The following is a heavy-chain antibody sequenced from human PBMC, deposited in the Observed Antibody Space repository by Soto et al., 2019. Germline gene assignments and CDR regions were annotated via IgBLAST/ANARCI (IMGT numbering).Heavy chain of an antibody. J-gene: IGHJ6*02. CDR3: ARDSSPGRYYYGMDV. Sequence: QVQLVQSGAEVKKPGASVKVSCKASGYTFTSYYMHWERQAPGQGLEWMGIINPSGGSTSYAQKFQGRVTMTRDTSTSTVYMELRSLRSEDTAVYYCARDSSPGRYYYGMDVWGQGTTVTVSS. CDR1: GYTFTSYY. V-gene: IGHV1-46*03. CDR2: INPSGGST.